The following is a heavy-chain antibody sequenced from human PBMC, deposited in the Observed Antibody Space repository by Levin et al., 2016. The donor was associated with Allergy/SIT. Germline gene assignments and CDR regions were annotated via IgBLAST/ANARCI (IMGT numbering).Heavy chain of an antibody. CDR2: VYIGGST. J-gene: IGHJ6*02. Sequence: SETLSLTCTVSGDSISRYHWTWIRQAAGKGLEFIGRVYIGGSTDYNPSLKSRVSMSVDTSGKRLSLKLWSLTAADTAVYYCARVGTVTTGGYYYYYYAMDVWGQGTTVTVSS. CDR1: GDSISRYH. CDR3: ARVGTVTTGGYYYYYYAMDV. V-gene: IGHV4-4*07. D-gene: IGHD4-17*01.